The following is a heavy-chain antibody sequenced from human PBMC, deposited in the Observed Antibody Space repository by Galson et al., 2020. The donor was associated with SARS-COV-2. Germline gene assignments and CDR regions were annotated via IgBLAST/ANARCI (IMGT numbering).Heavy chain of an antibody. Sequence: SETLSLTCTVSGGSISSYYWSWIRQPPGKGLEWIGYIYYSGSTNYNPSLKSRVTISVDTSKNQFSLKLRSVTAADTAVYYCARSYGSGSYYNNWFDPWGQGTLVTVSS. CDR1: GGSISSYY. D-gene: IGHD3-10*01. CDR3: ARSYGSGSYYNNWFDP. J-gene: IGHJ5*02. CDR2: IYYSGST. V-gene: IGHV4-59*08.